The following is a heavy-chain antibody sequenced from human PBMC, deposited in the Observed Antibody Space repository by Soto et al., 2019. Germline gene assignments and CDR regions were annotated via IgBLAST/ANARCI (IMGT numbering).Heavy chain of an antibody. D-gene: IGHD2-21*02. CDR3: ASRHDSRDFDY. V-gene: IGHV1-69*13. J-gene: IGHJ4*02. CDR2: IIPIFGTA. Sequence: SVKVSCKASGGTFSSYAISWVRQAPGQGPEWMGGIIPIFGTANYAQKFQGRVTITADESTSTAYMELSSLRSEDTAVYYCASRHDSRDFDYWGQGTLVTVSS. CDR1: GGTFSSYA.